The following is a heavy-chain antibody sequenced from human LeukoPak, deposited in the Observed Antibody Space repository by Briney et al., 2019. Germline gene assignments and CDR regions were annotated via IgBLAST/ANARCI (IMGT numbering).Heavy chain of an antibody. CDR3: ARQVGQLWLDY. V-gene: IGHV4-30-4*07. D-gene: IGHD5-18*01. CDR2: IFRTGTT. J-gene: IGHJ4*02. Sequence: SETLSLTCGVSGASVTSGGYSWSWIRQPPGKAPEWIGYIFRTGTTYYNPSLKSRVTISIDTSKNQFSLKLRSVTAADTAIYYCARQVGQLWLDYWGQGTPVTVSS. CDR1: GASVTSGGYS.